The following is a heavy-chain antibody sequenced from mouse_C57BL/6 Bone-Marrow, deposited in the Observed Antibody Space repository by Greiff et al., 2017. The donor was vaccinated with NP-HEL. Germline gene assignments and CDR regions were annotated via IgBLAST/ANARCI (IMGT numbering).Heavy chain of an antibody. Sequence: VQLQQSGAELVRPGASVKLSCTASGFNIKDDYMHWVKQRPEQGLEWIGWIDPGNGDTEYASKFQGKATLTADKSSNTAYLQLSSLTSEDTAVYYCTTPVGGRHYYAMDYWGQGTSVTVS. V-gene: IGHV14-4*01. J-gene: IGHJ4*01. CDR3: TTPVGGRHYYAMDY. D-gene: IGHD1-1*01. CDR1: GFNIKDDY. CDR2: IDPGNGDT.